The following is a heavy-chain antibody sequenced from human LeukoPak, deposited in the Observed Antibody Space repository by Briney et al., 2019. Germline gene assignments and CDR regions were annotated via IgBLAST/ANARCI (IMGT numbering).Heavy chain of an antibody. D-gene: IGHD3-22*01. Sequence: PSETLSLTCAVSGYSLSSDNYWVWIRQPPGQGLEWIGGIYHSGSTYYNPSLKSRVTMSVDTSKNQFSLKLSSVTAADTAVYYCARAPRDSSSSNYMRRFDYWGQGTLVTVSS. CDR1: GYSLSSDNY. V-gene: IGHV4-38-2*01. CDR3: ARAPRDSSSSNYMRRFDY. J-gene: IGHJ4*02. CDR2: IYHSGST.